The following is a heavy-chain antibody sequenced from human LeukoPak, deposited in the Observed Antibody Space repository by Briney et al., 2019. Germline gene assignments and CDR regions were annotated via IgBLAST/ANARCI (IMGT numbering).Heavy chain of an antibody. CDR1: GGSFSGYY. V-gene: IGHV4-34*01. J-gene: IGHJ4*02. CDR2: INHSGST. CDR3: ARGSGTALDY. Sequence: SETLSLTCAVHGGSFSGYYWSWIRQPPGKGLEWIGEINHSGSTNYNPSLKSRVTISVDTSKNQFSLKLSSVTAADTAVYYCARGSGTALDYWGQGTLVTVSS. D-gene: IGHD3-10*01.